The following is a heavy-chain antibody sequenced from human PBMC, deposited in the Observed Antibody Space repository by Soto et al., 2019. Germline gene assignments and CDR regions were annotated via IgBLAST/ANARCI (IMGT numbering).Heavy chain of an antibody. CDR2: INHSGST. D-gene: IGHD2-21*01. Sequence: LETRSLTCAVYGGSFSGYYWSWIRQPPGKGLEWIGEINHSGSTNYNPSLKSRVTISVDTSKNQFSLKLSSVTAADTAVYYCARVLSLVWWPTHVAFDIWGQWTMVTVS. CDR3: ARVLSLVWWPTHVAFDI. J-gene: IGHJ3*02. V-gene: IGHV4-34*01. CDR1: GGSFSGYY.